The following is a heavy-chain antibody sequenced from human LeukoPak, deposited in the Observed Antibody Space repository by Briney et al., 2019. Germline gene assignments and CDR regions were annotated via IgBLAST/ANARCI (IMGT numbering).Heavy chain of an antibody. D-gene: IGHD1-1*01. J-gene: IGHJ4*02. CDR1: GGSISSTNW. CDR3: ARVTGTTPFDY. V-gene: IGHV4-4*01. Sequence: PGTLSLTCAVSGGSISSTNWWSWVRQPPGKGLEWIGEISHSGSTNYNPSLESRVTMSVDTSKNHFSLRLTSVTAADTAVYFCARVTGTTPFDYWGQGALVTVSS. CDR2: ISHSGST.